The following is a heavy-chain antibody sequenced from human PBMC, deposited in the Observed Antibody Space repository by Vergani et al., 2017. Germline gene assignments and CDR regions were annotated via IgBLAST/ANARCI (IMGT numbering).Heavy chain of an antibody. Sequence: EVQLLESGGGLVQPGGSLRLSCAASGFTFSSYAMSWVRQAPGKGLEWVSAISGSGGSTYYSDSVKGRFTISRDNSKNTLYLQMNSLRAEDTAVYNCAKTSGGYSYGYYPYYYGMDVWGQGTTVTVSS. CDR2: ISGSGGST. J-gene: IGHJ6*02. CDR3: AKTSGGYSYGYYPYYYGMDV. V-gene: IGHV3-23*01. D-gene: IGHD5-18*01. CDR1: GFTFSSYA.